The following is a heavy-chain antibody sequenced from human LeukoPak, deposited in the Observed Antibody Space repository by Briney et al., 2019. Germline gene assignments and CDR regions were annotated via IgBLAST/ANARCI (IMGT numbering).Heavy chain of an antibody. CDR2: IKQDGSEN. V-gene: IGHV3-7*01. Sequence: PGGSLRLSCAASGFSISSYWMSWVRQAPGKGLETVSNIKQDGSENYYVDSVKGRFTTSRDNAKSSLYLQMNSLRAEDTAVYYCARGNYFGDYVGVGIYFDYWGQGNLVTVSS. CDR1: GFSISSYW. D-gene: IGHD4-17*01. J-gene: IGHJ4*02. CDR3: ARGNYFGDYVGVGIYFDY.